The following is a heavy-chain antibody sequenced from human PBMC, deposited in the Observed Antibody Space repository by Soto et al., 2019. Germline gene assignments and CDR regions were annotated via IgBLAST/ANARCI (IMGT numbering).Heavy chain of an antibody. J-gene: IGHJ2*01. CDR2: INHSGST. D-gene: IGHD1-1*01. V-gene: IGHV4-34*01. CDR1: GGSFSGYY. Sequence: PSETLSLTCAVYGGSFSGYYWSWIRQPPGKGLEWIGEINHSGSTNYNPSLKSRVTISVDTSKNQFSLKLSSVTAADTAVYYCARGNTKRPPGAYWYFDLWGRGTLVTVSS. CDR3: ARGNTKRPPGAYWYFDL.